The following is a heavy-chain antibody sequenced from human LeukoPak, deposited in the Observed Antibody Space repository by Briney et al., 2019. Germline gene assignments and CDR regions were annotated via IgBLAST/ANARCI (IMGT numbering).Heavy chain of an antibody. D-gene: IGHD6-13*01. CDR1: GYTFTNYA. Sequence: ASVKVSCKASGYTFTNYAMHWVRQAPGQRLEWMGWINAGNGNTKYSQKFQGRVTITSDTSASTAYMDLNSLRSEDTAVYYCARGSSSWPYYFDYWGQGTLVTVSS. V-gene: IGHV1-3*01. J-gene: IGHJ4*02. CDR2: INAGNGNT. CDR3: ARGSSSWPYYFDY.